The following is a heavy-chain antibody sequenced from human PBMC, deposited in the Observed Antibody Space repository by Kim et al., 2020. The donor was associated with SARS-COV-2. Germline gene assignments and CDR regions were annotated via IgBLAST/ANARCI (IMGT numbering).Heavy chain of an antibody. V-gene: IGHV4-59*11. CDR2: IYDSGST. D-gene: IGHD6-19*01. CDR3: AREVTDFGAGTSLFDF. CDR1: GASISSHY. J-gene: IGHJ4*02. Sequence: SETLSLTCTVSGASISSHYWSWVRQPPGKGLEWIGYIYDSGSTEYNPSLKSRVTISVDTSKNQFSLKLRSLTAADTAVYYCAREVTDFGAGTSLFDFWGQVTLVIVSS.